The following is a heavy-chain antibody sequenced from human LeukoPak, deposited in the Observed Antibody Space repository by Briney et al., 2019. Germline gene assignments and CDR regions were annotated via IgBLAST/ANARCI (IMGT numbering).Heavy chain of an antibody. CDR1: GGSFSGYY. CDR3: ARDGYCSGGSCGGYDY. V-gene: IGHV4-34*01. D-gene: IGHD2-15*01. J-gene: IGHJ4*02. Sequence: PSETLSLTCAVYGGSFSGYYWSWIRQPPGKGLEWIGEINHSGSTNYNPSLKSRVTISVDTSKNQFSLKLSSVTAADTAVYYCARDGYCSGGSCGGYDYWGQGTLVTVSS. CDR2: INHSGST.